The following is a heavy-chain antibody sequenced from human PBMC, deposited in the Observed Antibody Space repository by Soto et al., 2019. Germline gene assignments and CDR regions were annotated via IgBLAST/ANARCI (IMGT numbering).Heavy chain of an antibody. CDR2: IAYDGTDK. V-gene: IGHV3-30*18. Sequence: QVQLVESGGGVVQPGRSLRLSCAASGFTFSSYGIHWVRQAPGKGLEWVALIAYDGTDKYYADSVKGRFTISRDNSKNTLYLQMSSLGPEDTAVYYCVKERYAQLWLEDYGMDVWGQGTPVTV. CDR3: VKERYAQLWLEDYGMDV. CDR1: GFTFSSYG. J-gene: IGHJ6*02. D-gene: IGHD5-18*01.